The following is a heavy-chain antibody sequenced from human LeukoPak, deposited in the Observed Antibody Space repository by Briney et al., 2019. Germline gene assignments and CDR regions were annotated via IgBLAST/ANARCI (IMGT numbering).Heavy chain of an antibody. D-gene: IGHD3-22*01. CDR2: ISSSSSYI. V-gene: IGHV3-21*01. CDR1: GFTFSSYS. J-gene: IGHJ3*02. Sequence: PGGSPRLSCAPSGFTFSSYSMNWVRQAPGKGLEWVSSISSSSSYIYYADSVKGRFTISRDNAKNSLYLQMNSLRAEDTAVYYCARPPQNYYDSSGSDAFDIWGQGTMVTVSS. CDR3: ARPPQNYYDSSGSDAFDI.